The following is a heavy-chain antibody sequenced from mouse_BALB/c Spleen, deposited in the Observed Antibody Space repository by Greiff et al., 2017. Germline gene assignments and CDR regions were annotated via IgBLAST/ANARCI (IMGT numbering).Heavy chain of an antibody. V-gene: IGHV5-9-4*01. Sequence: EVMLVESGGGLVKPGGSLKLSCAASGFTFSSYAMSWVRQSPEKRLEWVAEISSGGSYTYYPDTVTGRFTISRDNAKNTLYLEMSSLRSEDTAMYYCARAPTMITTGFAYWGQGTLVTVSA. D-gene: IGHD2-4*01. CDR2: ISSGGSYT. CDR3: ARAPTMITTGFAY. J-gene: IGHJ3*01. CDR1: GFTFSSYA.